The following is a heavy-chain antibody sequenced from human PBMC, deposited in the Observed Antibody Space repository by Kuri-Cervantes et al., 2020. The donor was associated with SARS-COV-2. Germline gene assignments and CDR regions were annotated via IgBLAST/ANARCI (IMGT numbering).Heavy chain of an antibody. CDR1: GFTFGDYA. J-gene: IGHJ6*03. V-gene: IGHV3-49*04. Sequence: LSLTCTASGFTFGDYAMSWVRQAPGKGLEWVGFIRSKAYGGTTEYAASVKGRFTISRDDSKSIAYLQMNSLKTEDTAVYYCTYDFWSGYYAPGYYYYMDVWGKGTTVTVSS. D-gene: IGHD3-3*01. CDR3: TYDFWSGYYAPGYYYYMDV. CDR2: IRSKAYGGTT.